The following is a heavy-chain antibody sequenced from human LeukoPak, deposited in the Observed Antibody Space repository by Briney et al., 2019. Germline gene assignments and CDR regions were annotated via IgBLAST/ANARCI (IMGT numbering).Heavy chain of an antibody. CDR1: GGSISSGNYY. V-gene: IGHV4-61*02. J-gene: IGHJ4*02. D-gene: IGHD1-26*01. CDR2: IHASGST. Sequence: PSQTLSLTCTVSGGSISSGNYYWSWIRQPAGKGLEWIGRIHASGSTNYNPSLKSRVTISLDTSKNQFPLKLSSVTAADTAVYYCAGSYRLDYWGQGTLVTVSS. CDR3: AGSYRLDY.